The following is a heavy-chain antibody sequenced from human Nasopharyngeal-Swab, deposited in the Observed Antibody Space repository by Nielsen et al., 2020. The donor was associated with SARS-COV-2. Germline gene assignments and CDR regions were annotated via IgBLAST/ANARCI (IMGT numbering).Heavy chain of an antibody. J-gene: IGHJ5*02. Sequence: ASVKVSCKASGYTFTSYGISWVRQAPGQGLEWMGWISAYNGNTNYAQKLQGRVTMTTDTSTSTAYMELRSLRSDDTAVYYCARDPDDSSGYYQTRRGWFDPWGRGTLVTVSS. D-gene: IGHD3-22*01. CDR3: ARDPDDSSGYYQTRRGWFDP. CDR2: ISAYNGNT. CDR1: GYTFTSYG. V-gene: IGHV1-18*01.